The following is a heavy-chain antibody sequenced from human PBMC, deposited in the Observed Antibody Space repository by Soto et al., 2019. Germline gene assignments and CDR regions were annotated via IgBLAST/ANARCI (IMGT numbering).Heavy chain of an antibody. J-gene: IGHJ5*02. CDR1: GGTFSSYA. D-gene: IGHD3-3*01. V-gene: IGHV1-69*13. CDR3: ARTYLPYDFWSGYSWFDP. Sequence: PSVKVSCKASGGTFSSYAISWVRQAPGQGLEWMGGIIPIFGTANYAQKFQGRVTITADESTSTAYMELSSLRSEDTAVYYCARTYLPYDFWSGYSWFDPWGQGTMVTVSS. CDR2: IIPIFGTA.